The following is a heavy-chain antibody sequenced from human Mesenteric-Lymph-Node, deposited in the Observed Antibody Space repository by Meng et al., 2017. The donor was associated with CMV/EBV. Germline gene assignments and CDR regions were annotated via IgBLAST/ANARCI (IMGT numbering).Heavy chain of an antibody. V-gene: IGHV4-4*02. D-gene: IGHD6-13*01. Sequence: GSLRLSCAVSGGSISSSNWWSWVRQPPGKGLEWIGEIYHSGSTNYNPSLKSRVTISVDKSKNQFSLKLSSVTAADTAVYYCARADSSSFGWFDPWGQGTLVTVSS. CDR2: IYHSGST. CDR3: ARADSSSFGWFDP. J-gene: IGHJ5*02. CDR1: GGSISSSNW.